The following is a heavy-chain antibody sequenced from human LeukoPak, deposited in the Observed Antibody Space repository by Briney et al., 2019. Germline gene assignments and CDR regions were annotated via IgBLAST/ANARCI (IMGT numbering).Heavy chain of an antibody. J-gene: IGHJ4*02. CDR1: GFTFSSYG. CDR2: IWYDGSNK. Sequence: GGSLRLSCAASGFTFSSYGMHWVRQAPGKGLGWVAVIWYDGSNKYYADSVKGRFTISRDNSKNTLYLQMNSLRAEDTAVYYCAREFRIQLDHYYFDYWGQGTLVTVSS. D-gene: IGHD5-18*01. CDR3: AREFRIQLDHYYFDY. V-gene: IGHV3-33*01.